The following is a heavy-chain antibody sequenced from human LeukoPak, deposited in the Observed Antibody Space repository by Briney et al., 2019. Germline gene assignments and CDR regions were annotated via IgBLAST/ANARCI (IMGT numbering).Heavy chain of an antibody. CDR3: ARGRPGDYFDY. J-gene: IGHJ4*02. CDR1: GYTFTDYF. CDR2: INPNSGGT. D-gene: IGHD6-25*01. V-gene: IGHV1-2*02. Sequence: EASVKVSCKASGYTFTDYFMHWVRQAPGQGLEWMGWINPNSGGTSYLQNFQGRVTMTRDTSISTAYMDLSRLRSDDTAVYYCARGRPGDYFDYWGQGTLVTVSS.